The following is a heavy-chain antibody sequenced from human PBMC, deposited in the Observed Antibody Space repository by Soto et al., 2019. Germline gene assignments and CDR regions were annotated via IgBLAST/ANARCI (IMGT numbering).Heavy chain of an antibody. CDR1: GGSFSGYY. CDR3: ARSVDP. V-gene: IGHV4-34*01. Sequence: PSETLSLTCAVYGGSFSGYYWSWIRQPPGKGLEWIGEINHSGSTNYNPSLKSRVTISVDTSKNQFSLKLSSVTAADTAVYYCARSVDPWGQGPLVTLSS. CDR2: INHSGST. J-gene: IGHJ5*02.